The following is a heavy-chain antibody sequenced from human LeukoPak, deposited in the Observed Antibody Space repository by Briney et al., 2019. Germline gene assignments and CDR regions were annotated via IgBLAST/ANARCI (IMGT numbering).Heavy chain of an antibody. CDR3: ARVEKVPPHYDSSGYYNT. V-gene: IGHV1-46*01. CDR2: INPSGGST. J-gene: IGHJ4*02. CDR1: GYTFTIYY. D-gene: IGHD3-22*01. Sequence: GASVTVSFTASGYTFTIYYMHWVRQAPGQGLEWMGIINPSGGSTSYAQKFQGRVTMTRDTSTSTVYMELSSLRSEDTAVYYCARVEKVPPHYDSSGYYNTWGQGTLVTVSS.